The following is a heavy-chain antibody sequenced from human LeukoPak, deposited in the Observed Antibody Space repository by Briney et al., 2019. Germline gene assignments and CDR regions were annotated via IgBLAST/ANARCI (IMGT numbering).Heavy chain of an antibody. J-gene: IGHJ6*03. Sequence: TGGSLRLSCTASGLSLNNYAMSWVRQVPGKGLEWVSASSSSDDGKWYAESVRGRFTLSRDTSKNTLSLQLSSLRGEDTAVYFCAKGPERATVGITNYYYHYMDVWGKGTTVTISS. CDR2: SSSSDDGK. CDR1: GLSLNNYA. V-gene: IGHV3-23*01. D-gene: IGHD1-26*01. CDR3: AKGPERATVGITNYYYHYMDV.